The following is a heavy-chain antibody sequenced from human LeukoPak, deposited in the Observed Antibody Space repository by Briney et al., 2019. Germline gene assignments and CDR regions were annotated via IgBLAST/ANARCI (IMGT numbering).Heavy chain of an antibody. D-gene: IGHD2-15*01. CDR3: AKAPVTTCSGAYCYPFDY. Sequence: GGSLRLSCAASGFTFSNSAMSWVRQAPGKGLEWVSAISGSGASTYYADSVKGRFTISRDNSKNTLYLQTSSLRADDTAVYYCAKAPVTTCSGAYCYPFDYWSQGTLVTVSS. CDR2: ISGSGAST. J-gene: IGHJ4*02. CDR1: GFTFSNSA. V-gene: IGHV3-23*01.